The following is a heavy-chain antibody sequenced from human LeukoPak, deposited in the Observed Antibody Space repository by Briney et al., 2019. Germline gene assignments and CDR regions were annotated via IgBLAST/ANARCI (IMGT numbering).Heavy chain of an antibody. CDR1: GYTFTGYY. J-gene: IGHJ5*02. CDR3: ARGDIVDLPSGWFDP. CDR2: INPNSGGT. Sequence: GASVKVSCKASGYTFTGYYMHWVRQAPGQGLEWMGWINPNSGGTNYAQKFQGWVTMTRDTSISTAYMELSRLRSDDTAVYYCARGDIVDLPSGWFDPWGQGTLVTVSS. D-gene: IGHD2-15*01. V-gene: IGHV1-2*04.